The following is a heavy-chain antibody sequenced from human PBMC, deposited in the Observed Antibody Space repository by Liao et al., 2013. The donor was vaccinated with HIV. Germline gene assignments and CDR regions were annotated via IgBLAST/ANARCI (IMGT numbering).Heavy chain of an antibody. D-gene: IGHD3-22*01. J-gene: IGHJ6*03. Sequence: QLQLQESGPGLVKPSETLSLNCAVSGGSISSSSYYWGWIRQPPGKGLEWIGSVYSGGNTYYNPSLQSRVTISIDTSKNQIALRVRFLTAADTAVYYCARDHYYDSSGYYSAGVLYYYYYMDVWGKGTTVTVSS. CDR2: VYSGGNT. V-gene: IGHV4-39*07. CDR1: GGSISSSSYY. CDR3: ARDHYYDSSGYYSAGVLYYYYYMDV.